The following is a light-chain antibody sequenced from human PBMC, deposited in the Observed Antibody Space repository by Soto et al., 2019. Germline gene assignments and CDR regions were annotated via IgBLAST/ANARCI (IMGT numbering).Light chain of an antibody. V-gene: IGLV1-44*01. J-gene: IGLJ2*01. Sequence: QAVVTQPPSASGTPGQRVTISCSGSNSNIGTNTVNWYQQVPGTTPKLLIYFNDQRPSGVPDRFSGSKSGTSASLAISGLQSEDEADYYCAAWDDSLSGVVFGGGTKLTVL. CDR1: NSNIGTNT. CDR2: FND. CDR3: AAWDDSLSGVV.